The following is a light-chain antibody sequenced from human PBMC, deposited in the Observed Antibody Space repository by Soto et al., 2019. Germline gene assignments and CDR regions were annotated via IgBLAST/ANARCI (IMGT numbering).Light chain of an antibody. J-gene: IGLJ1*01. V-gene: IGLV2-14*01. Sequence: QSALTQPASVSGSPGQSITISCTGTSSDVGGYNYVSWYQQHPGKAPKLMIYEVCNRPRGVSNRFSVSKSGNTASLTISGRQAEDEADYYCSSYTSSSIDYVFGTGTKLTVL. CDR2: EVC. CDR3: SSYTSSSIDYV. CDR1: SSDVGGYNY.